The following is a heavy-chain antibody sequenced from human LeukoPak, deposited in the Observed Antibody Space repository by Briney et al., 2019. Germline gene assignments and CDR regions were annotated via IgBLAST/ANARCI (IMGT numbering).Heavy chain of an antibody. Sequence: PSETLSLTCTVSGGSISSYYWGWIRQPPGKGLEWIGYIYYSGSTNYNPSLKSRVTISVDTSKNQFSLKLSSVTAADTAVYYCARDGTYYDILTGYYNEKGFDIWGQGTMVTVSS. CDR1: GGSISSYY. CDR3: ARDGTYYDILTGYYNEKGFDI. D-gene: IGHD3-9*01. J-gene: IGHJ3*02. V-gene: IGHV4-59*01. CDR2: IYYSGST.